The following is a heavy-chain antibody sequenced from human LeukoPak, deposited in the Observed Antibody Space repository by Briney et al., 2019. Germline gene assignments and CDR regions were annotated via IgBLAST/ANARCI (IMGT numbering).Heavy chain of an antibody. V-gene: IGHV4-39*01. CDR2: IYYSGST. D-gene: IGHD5-24*01. CDR3: ARLSRLEMATITYYFDY. CDR1: GGSISSSSYY. J-gene: IGHJ4*02. Sequence: SETLSLTCTVSGGSISSSSYYWGWIRQPPGKGLEWIGSIYYSGSTYYNPSLESRVTISVDTSKNQFSLKLSSVTAADTAVYYCARLSRLEMATITYYFDYWGQGTLVTVSS.